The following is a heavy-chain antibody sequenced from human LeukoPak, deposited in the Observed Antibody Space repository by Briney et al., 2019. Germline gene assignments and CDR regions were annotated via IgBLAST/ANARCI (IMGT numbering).Heavy chain of an antibody. CDR1: GFTFSSYA. V-gene: IGHV3-23*01. Sequence: PGGSPRLSCAASGFTFSSYAMSWVRQAPGKGLEWVSAISGSGGSTYHADSVKGRFTISRDNSKNTLYLQMNSLRAEDTAVYYCAKGLRSSGYYFDYWGQGTLVTVSS. J-gene: IGHJ4*02. D-gene: IGHD3-22*01. CDR2: ISGSGGST. CDR3: AKGLRSSGYYFDY.